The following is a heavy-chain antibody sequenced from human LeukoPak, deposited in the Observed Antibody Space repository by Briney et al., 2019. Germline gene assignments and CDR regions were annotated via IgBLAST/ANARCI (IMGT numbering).Heavy chain of an antibody. D-gene: IGHD5-18*01. V-gene: IGHV4-59*10. CDR1: GGSFSGYY. CDR2: VFTSGIISGNT. Sequence: SETLSLTCAVYGGSFSGYYWSWIRQPPGKGLEWIGRVFTSGIISGNTNYNPSVKSRVTMSVDSSKNQFSLKLRSVTAADTAVYYCARGRKYSYGYTVTELGSGYFDYWGQGTLVTVSS. CDR3: ARGRKYSYGYTVTELGSGYFDY. J-gene: IGHJ4*02.